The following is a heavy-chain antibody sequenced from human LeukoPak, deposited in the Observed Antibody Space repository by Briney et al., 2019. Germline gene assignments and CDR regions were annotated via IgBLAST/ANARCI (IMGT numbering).Heavy chain of an antibody. CDR2: ISYDGTNK. D-gene: IGHD1-14*01. CDR3: TRDRGTRALDY. Sequence: GGSLRLSCAASVFTFSSYGIHWVREARGKGLEWVTLISYDGTNKYYTDSVKGSFTISRDNYKNTRSLQMNSLRADDTAVYYCTRDRGTRALDYWGQGTLVTVSS. J-gene: IGHJ4*02. V-gene: IGHV3-33*01. CDR1: VFTFSSYG.